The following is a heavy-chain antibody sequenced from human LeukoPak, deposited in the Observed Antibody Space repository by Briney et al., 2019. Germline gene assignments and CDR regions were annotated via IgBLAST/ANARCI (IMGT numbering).Heavy chain of an antibody. CDR2: IYTSGST. V-gene: IGHV4-4*07. D-gene: IGHD2-15*01. J-gene: IGHJ6*03. CDR1: GGSISGDY. Sequence: SETLSLTCTVSGGSISGDYWSWIRQPAGKGLEWIGRIYTSGSTNYNPSLKSRVTMSVDTSKNQFSLKLSSVTAADTAVYYCASVAYYYYYMDVWGKGTTVTVSS. CDR3: ASVAYYYYYMDV.